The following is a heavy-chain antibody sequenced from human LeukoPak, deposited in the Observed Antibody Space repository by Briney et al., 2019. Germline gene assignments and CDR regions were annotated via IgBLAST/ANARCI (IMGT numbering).Heavy chain of an antibody. CDR3: APGGYCSSTSCYFGMDV. D-gene: IGHD2-2*01. CDR2: IHYTGTT. CDR1: GGSFSGYY. J-gene: IGHJ6*02. V-gene: IGHV4-34*01. Sequence: SETLSLTCAVYGGSFSGYYWSWIRQPPGKGLEWIGNIHYTGTTYYNPSLKSRVTISVDTSKNQFSLKLSSVTAADTAVYYCAPGGYCSSTSCYFGMDVWGQGTTVTVSS.